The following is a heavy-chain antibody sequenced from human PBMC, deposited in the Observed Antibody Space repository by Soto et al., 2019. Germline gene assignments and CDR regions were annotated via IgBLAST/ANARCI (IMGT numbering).Heavy chain of an antibody. J-gene: IGHJ5*02. D-gene: IGHD2-8*01. CDR3: ATTATPNGNWFDP. V-gene: IGHV1-2*04. CDR2: INPNSGGT. CDR1: GFTFTAYS. Sequence: GASVKVSCKASGFTFTAYSMHWVRQAPGQGLEWMGWINPNSGGTHYAQKFQGWVTMTRDASVSTAYMELNRLKSDDTAVYYFATTATPNGNWFDPWGQGTLVTVSS.